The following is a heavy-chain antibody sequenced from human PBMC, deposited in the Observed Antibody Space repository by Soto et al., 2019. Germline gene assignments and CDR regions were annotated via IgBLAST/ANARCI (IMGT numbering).Heavy chain of an antibody. CDR1: GGSISSYY. Sequence: QVQLQESGPGLVKPSETLSLTCTVSGGSISSYYWSWIRQPPGKGLAWIGYIYYSGSTNYTPSLQSRVTISVDTSKNQFSLKLSSVTAADTAVYYCARDSIDCSGGSCYSRGFFYWGQGTLVTVSS. J-gene: IGHJ4*02. D-gene: IGHD2-15*01. V-gene: IGHV4-59*01. CDR2: IYYSGST. CDR3: ARDSIDCSGGSCYSRGFFY.